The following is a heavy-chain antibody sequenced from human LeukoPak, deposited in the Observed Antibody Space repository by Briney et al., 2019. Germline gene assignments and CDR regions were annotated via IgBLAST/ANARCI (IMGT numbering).Heavy chain of an antibody. J-gene: IGHJ4*02. Sequence: PGGSLRLSCAASGFTFSSYAMNWVRQAPGKGLEWVSAISGSGGSTYYADSVKGRFTISRDNSKNTLYLQMNSLRAEDTAVYYCAAVGGYGDYASDDYWGQGTLVTVSS. CDR3: AAVGGYGDYASDDY. V-gene: IGHV3-23*01. CDR2: ISGSGGST. CDR1: GFTFSSYA. D-gene: IGHD4-17*01.